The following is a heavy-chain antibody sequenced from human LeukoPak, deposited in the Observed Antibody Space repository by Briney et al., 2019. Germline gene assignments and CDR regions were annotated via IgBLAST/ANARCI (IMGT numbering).Heavy chain of an antibody. V-gene: IGHV3-74*03. CDR1: GFAFSASW. J-gene: IGHJ4*02. Sequence: GGSLSLSCAASGFAFSASWMHWVRQAPGKGLVWVSVIKSDGSGTAYADSVKGRFTISRDNAKNTVYLQMNSLRDEDTAVYYCAKDYFGSLEYWGQGTLVTVSS. D-gene: IGHD2/OR15-2a*01. CDR3: AKDYFGSLEY. CDR2: IKSDGSGT.